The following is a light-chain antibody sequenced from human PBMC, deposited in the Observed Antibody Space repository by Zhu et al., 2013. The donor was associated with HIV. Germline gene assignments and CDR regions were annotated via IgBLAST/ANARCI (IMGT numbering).Light chain of an antibody. CDR2: DVS. CDR1: QSVSTH. J-gene: IGKJ1*01. Sequence: EIVMTQSPATLSVSPGERVILSCRASQSVSTHLAWYQQKAGQAPRLLIYDVSTRANGIPGRFSGSGSGTEFALTISSLQSEDFAVYYCQQYNIWGTFGQGTKVEMK. CDR3: QQYNIWGT. V-gene: IGKV3-15*01.